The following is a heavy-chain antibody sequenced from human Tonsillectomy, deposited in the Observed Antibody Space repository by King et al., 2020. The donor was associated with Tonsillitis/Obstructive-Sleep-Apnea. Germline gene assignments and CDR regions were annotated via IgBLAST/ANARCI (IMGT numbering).Heavy chain of an antibody. D-gene: IGHD2-2*01. Sequence: VQLQQWGAGLLKPSETLSLTCVVSGGSFSDYYWNWIRQPPGKGLEWIGEINHSGSTNYNLSLKSRLTISIDTSKNQFSLQLSSVTAADTAVYFCARGGVVVPAAIAPTQRSHYYYMDVWGKGTTVTVSS. V-gene: IGHV4-34*01. CDR2: INHSGST. CDR3: ARGGVVVPAAIAPTQRSHYYYMDV. CDR1: GGSFSDYY. J-gene: IGHJ6*03.